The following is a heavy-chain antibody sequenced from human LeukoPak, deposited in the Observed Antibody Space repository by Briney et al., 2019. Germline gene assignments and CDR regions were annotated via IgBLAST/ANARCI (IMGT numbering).Heavy chain of an antibody. CDR2: INPNSGGT. J-gene: IGHJ5*02. CDR3: ARADRLHGGPYLIGP. D-gene: IGHD2-21*01. Sequence: ASVKVSCKASGYSFTDYYMHWVRQAPGQGLEWMGWINPNSGGTSSARKFQGRVTMTRDTFIATVYMEVSWLTSDDTAIYYCARADRLHGGPYLIGPWGQGTLVTVSS. V-gene: IGHV1-2*02. CDR1: GYSFTDYY.